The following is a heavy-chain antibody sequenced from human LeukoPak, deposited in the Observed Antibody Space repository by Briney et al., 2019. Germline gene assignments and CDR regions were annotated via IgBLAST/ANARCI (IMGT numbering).Heavy chain of an antibody. D-gene: IGHD4-17*01. CDR1: GYTFTSYD. V-gene: IGHV1-8*02. CDR3: ARNHYGHPLDY. Sequence: GASVKVSCKASGYTFTSYDINWVRQATGQGLEWMGWMNPNSGNTGYAQKLQGRVTMTTDTSTSTAYMELRSLRSDDTAVYYCARNHYGHPLDYWGQGTLVTVSS. CDR2: MNPNSGNT. J-gene: IGHJ4*02.